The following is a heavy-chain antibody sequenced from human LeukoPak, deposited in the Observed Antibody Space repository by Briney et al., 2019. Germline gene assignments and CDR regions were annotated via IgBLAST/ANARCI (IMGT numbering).Heavy chain of an antibody. J-gene: IGHJ4*02. D-gene: IGHD3-16*01. CDR3: AKVVGVYFDY. CDR2: IRYDGRNK. Sequence: GGSLRLSCAASGFTFSSYGMHWVRQAPGKGLEWVAFIRYDGRNKYYADSVKGRFTISRDNSKNTLYLQMNNLRAEDTAVYYCAKVVGVYFDYWGQGTLVTVSS. CDR1: GFTFSSYG. V-gene: IGHV3-30*02.